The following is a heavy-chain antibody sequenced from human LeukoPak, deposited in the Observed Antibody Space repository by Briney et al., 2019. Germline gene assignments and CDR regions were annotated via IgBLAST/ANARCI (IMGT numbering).Heavy chain of an antibody. D-gene: IGHD6-13*01. Sequence: PGGSLRLSCAASGFTFSSYAMSWVRQAPGKGLEWVSAISGSGGSTYYTDSVKGRFTISRDNSKNTLYLQMNSLRAEDTAVYYCAGKPSLAAAGTVDYWGQGTLVTVSS. CDR3: AGKPSLAAAGTVDY. J-gene: IGHJ4*02. V-gene: IGHV3-23*01. CDR1: GFTFSSYA. CDR2: ISGSGGST.